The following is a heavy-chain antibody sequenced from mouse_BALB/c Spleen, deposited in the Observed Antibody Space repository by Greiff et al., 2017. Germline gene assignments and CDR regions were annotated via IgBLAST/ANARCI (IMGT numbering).Heavy chain of an antibody. D-gene: IGHD2-3*01. J-gene: IGHJ3*01. V-gene: IGHV5-4*02. CDR1: GFTFSDYY. CDR3: ARPPTMMLSWFAY. Sequence: EVQGVESGGGLVKPGGSLKLSCAASGFTFSDYYMYWVRQTPEKRLEWVATISDGGSYTYYPDSVKGRFTISRDNAKNNLYLQMSSLKSEDTAMYYCARPPTMMLSWFAYWGQGTLVTVSA. CDR2: ISDGGSYT.